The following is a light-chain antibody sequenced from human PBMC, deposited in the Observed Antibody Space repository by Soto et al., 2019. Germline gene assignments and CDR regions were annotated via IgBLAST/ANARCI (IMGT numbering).Light chain of an antibody. V-gene: IGKV3-20*01. CDR1: QSVDNY. Sequence: EIVLTQSPATLSLSPGERATLSCRASQSVDNYLDWYQQKPGQTPSLLVYGASSRATGIPDRFSGSGSGADFTLIISRLEPEDFAVYYCQQYGSSPLTFGGGTKVDIK. CDR3: QQYGSSPLT. J-gene: IGKJ4*01. CDR2: GAS.